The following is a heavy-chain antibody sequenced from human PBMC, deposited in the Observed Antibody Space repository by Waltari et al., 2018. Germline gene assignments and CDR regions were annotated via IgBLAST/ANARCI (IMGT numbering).Heavy chain of an antibody. D-gene: IGHD3-3*01. CDR2: IRYDGSNK. CDR1: GFTFSSYG. V-gene: IGHV3-30*02. J-gene: IGHJ4*02. CDR3: AKDGDGYDFWSGYDYYFDY. Sequence: QVQLVESGGGVVQPGGSLRLSCAASGFTFSSYGMHWVRQAPGKGLEWVAFIRYDGSNKYYADSVKGRFTISRDNSKNTLYLQMNSLRAEDTAVYYCAKDGDGYDFWSGYDYYFDYWGQGTLVTVSS.